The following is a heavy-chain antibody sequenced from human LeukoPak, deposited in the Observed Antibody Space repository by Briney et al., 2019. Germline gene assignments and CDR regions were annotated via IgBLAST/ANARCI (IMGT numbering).Heavy chain of an antibody. V-gene: IGHV3-73*01. J-gene: IGHJ5*02. CDR1: GFTFSGSA. Sequence: GGSLRLSCAASGFTFSGSAMHWVRQASGKGLEWVGRIRSKANSYATAYAASVRGRFTISRDDSKNTAYLQMTGLRSDDTAVYFCAKDSAYSLWAVFDPWGQGTLVTVSS. D-gene: IGHD3-16*01. CDR3: AKDSAYSLWAVFDP. CDR2: IRSKANSYAT.